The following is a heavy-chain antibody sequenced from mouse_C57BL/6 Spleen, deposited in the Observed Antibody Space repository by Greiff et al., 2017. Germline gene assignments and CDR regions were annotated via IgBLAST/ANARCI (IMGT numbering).Heavy chain of an antibody. V-gene: IGHV5-17*01. J-gene: IGHJ4*01. Sequence: EVHLVESGGGLVKPGGSLKLSCAASGFTFSDYGMHWVRQAPEKGLEWVAYISSGSSTIYYADTVKGRFTISRDNTKNTLFLQMTSLRSEDTAMYYCARNYSSSYPYAMDYWGQGTSVTVSS. CDR3: ARNYSSSYPYAMDY. CDR1: GFTFSDYG. D-gene: IGHD1-1*01. CDR2: ISSGSSTI.